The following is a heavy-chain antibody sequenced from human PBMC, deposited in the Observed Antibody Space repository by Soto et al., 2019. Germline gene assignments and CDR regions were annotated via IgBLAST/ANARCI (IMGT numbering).Heavy chain of an antibody. Sequence: EVQLVESGGGLVQPGGSLRVSCAASGVTFTSYWMSWVRQAPGKGLEWVANIREDGSAKYYLDSVKGRFTISRDNAENSLSLQMNGLRADDTAVYYCAREDFYRFDYWGQGNLVTVSS. CDR2: IREDGSAK. CDR1: GVTFTSYW. J-gene: IGHJ4*02. CDR3: AREDFYRFDY. V-gene: IGHV3-7*01.